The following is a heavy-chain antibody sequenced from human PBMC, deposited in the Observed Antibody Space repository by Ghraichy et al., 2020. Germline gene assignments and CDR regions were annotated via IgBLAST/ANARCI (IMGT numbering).Heavy chain of an antibody. Sequence: ASVKVSCKASGYTFDRYDISWVRQAPGQGLEWMGWISPYNGNADYGQKLQGRVSMTTDTSTSTAYMELRSLRSDDTAVYYCATIRRDCSSGSCLSFNYFEYWGQGTLVTVSS. D-gene: IGHD2-15*01. CDR3: ATIRRDCSSGSCLSFNYFEY. CDR2: ISPYNGNA. CDR1: GYTFDRYD. J-gene: IGHJ4*02. V-gene: IGHV1-18*01.